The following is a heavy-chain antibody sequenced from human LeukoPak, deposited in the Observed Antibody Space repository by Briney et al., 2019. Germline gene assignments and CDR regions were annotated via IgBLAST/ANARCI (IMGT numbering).Heavy chain of an antibody. CDR2: IYHSGST. CDR1: GYSISSAYY. D-gene: IGHD6-13*01. J-gene: IGHJ4*02. CDR3: ARAAAAGIYVLFDY. Sequence: PSETLSLTCAVSGYSISSAYYWGWIRQPPGKGLEWIGSIYHSGSTYYNPSLKSRVTISVDTSKNQFSLKLSSATAADTAVYYCARAAAAGIYVLFDYWGQGTLVTVSS. V-gene: IGHV4-38-2*01.